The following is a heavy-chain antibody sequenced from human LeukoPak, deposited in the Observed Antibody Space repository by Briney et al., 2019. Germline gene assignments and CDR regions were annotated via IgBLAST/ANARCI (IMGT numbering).Heavy chain of an antibody. CDR1: GFTFSDYG. D-gene: IGHD3-9*01. J-gene: IGHJ4*02. Sequence: GGSLRLSCAASGFTFSDYGMTWVRQAPRKAVEWVGDISDSGSRTFYSDSVKGRFTISRDNSRNTLSLQMNSLRVEDTALYYCARIMTGYYDYWGQGTLVTVSA. CDR2: ISDSGSRT. CDR3: ARIMTGYYDY. V-gene: IGHV3-23*01.